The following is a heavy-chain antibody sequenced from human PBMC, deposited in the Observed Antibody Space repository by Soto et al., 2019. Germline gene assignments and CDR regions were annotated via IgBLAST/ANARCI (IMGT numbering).Heavy chain of an antibody. CDR1: GGTFSSYA. Sequence: SVKVSCKASGGTFSSYAISWVRQAPGQGLEWMGGIIPIFGTANYAQRFQGRVTITADESTSTAYMELSSLRSEDTAVYYCARDVPPDTAVVGNWFDPWGQGTLVTVSS. D-gene: IGHD5-18*01. CDR2: IIPIFGTA. CDR3: ARDVPPDTAVVGNWFDP. V-gene: IGHV1-69*13. J-gene: IGHJ5*02.